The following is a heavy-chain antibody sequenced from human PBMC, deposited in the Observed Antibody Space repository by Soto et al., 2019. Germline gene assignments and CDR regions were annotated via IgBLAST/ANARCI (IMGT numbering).Heavy chain of an antibody. Sequence: ASVKVSCKASGYTFTSYDINWVRQATGQGLEWMGWMNPNSGNTGYAQKFQGRVTMTRNTSISTAYMELSSLRSEDTAVYYCARVPIVVVPAARYTLDYYMDVWGKGTTVTVSS. CDR3: ARVPIVVVPAARYTLDYYMDV. CDR2: MNPNSGNT. CDR1: GYTFTSYD. J-gene: IGHJ6*03. V-gene: IGHV1-8*01. D-gene: IGHD2-2*01.